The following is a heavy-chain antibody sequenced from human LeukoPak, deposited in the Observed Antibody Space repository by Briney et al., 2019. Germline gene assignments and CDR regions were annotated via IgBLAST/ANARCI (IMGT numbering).Heavy chain of an antibody. CDR2: ISYDGSNK. Sequence: QPGRSLRLSCAASGFTFSSYGMHWVRQAPGKGLEWVAVISYDGSNKYYADSVKGRFTISRDNSKNTLYLQMNSLRAEDTAVYYCARDPGYGGNPGGAFDIWGQGTMVTVSS. CDR1: GFTFSSYG. V-gene: IGHV3-30*03. D-gene: IGHD4-23*01. CDR3: ARDPGYGGNPGGAFDI. J-gene: IGHJ3*02.